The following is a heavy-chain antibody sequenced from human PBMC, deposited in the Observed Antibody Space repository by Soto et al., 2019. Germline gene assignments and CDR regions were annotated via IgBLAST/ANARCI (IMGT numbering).Heavy chain of an antibody. D-gene: IGHD1-20*01. J-gene: IGHJ4*02. CDR2: ISSSSSYI. V-gene: IGHV3-21*01. Sequence: PGGSLRLSCAASGFTFSSYTMNWVRQAPGKGLEWVSSISSSSSYIYYADTVKGRFTISRDNAKNSLYLQMNGLRAEDTAVYYCARILIIGTTSGSYFDYWGQGTLVTVSS. CDR3: ARILIIGTTSGSYFDY. CDR1: GFTFSSYT.